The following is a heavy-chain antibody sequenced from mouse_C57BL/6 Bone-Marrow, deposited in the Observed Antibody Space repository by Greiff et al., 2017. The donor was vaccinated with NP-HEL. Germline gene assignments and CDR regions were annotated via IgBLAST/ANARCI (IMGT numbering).Heavy chain of an antibody. J-gene: IGHJ4*01. CDR3: ARGRAGSNYDVYAMDY. CDR2: IYPSDSET. D-gene: IGHD2-5*01. CDR1: GYTFTSYW. Sequence: QVQLQQPGAELVRPGSSVKLSCKASGYTFTSYWMDWVKQRPGQGLEWIGNIYPSDSETHYNQKFKDKATLTVDKSSSTAYMQLSSLTSEDSAVYYCARGRAGSNYDVYAMDYWGQGTSVTVSS. V-gene: IGHV1-61*01.